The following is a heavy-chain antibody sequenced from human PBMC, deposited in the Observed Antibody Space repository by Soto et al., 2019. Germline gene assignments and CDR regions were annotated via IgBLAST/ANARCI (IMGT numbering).Heavy chain of an antibody. V-gene: IGHV4-30-2*01. J-gene: IGHJ5*02. CDR1: GGSISSGGYS. CDR3: ATVPSP. CDR2: IYHSGST. Sequence: QLQLQESGSGLVKPSQTLSLTCAVSGGSISSGGYSWSWIRQPPGKGLEWIGYIYHSGSTYYTPSLKTRVPISVARSTNPFSLKLSSVTAADTAVSYCATVPSPWGQGTLVTVSS.